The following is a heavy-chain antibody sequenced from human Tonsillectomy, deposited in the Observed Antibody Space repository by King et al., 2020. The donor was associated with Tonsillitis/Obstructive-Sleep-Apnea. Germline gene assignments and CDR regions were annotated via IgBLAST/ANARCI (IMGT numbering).Heavy chain of an antibody. CDR2: IYNDGRT. Sequence: VQLVESGGTLVQPGGSLRLSCAASGFNVSSNYMTWVRQAPGKGLDWVSVIYNDGRTYYADSVKGRFTISRDNFKNTLYLQMNSLRPEDTAVYYCATSNIIYDYWGQGTLVTVSS. CDR3: ATSNIIYDY. J-gene: IGHJ4*02. D-gene: IGHD1-14*01. V-gene: IGHV3-66*01. CDR1: GFNVSSNY.